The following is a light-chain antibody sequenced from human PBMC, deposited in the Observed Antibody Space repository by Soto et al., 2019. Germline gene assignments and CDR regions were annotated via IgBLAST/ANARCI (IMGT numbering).Light chain of an antibody. Sequence: QSVLTQPASVSGSPGQSITISCTGTSSDVGGYNYVSWYQQHPGKAPKLMIYEVSNRPSGVSNRFSGSKSGNTASLTVSGLQAEGEADYYCSSHGSSNNFYVFGTGTKVTVL. CDR3: SSHGSSNNFYV. CDR1: SSDVGGYNY. V-gene: IGLV2-14*01. J-gene: IGLJ1*01. CDR2: EVS.